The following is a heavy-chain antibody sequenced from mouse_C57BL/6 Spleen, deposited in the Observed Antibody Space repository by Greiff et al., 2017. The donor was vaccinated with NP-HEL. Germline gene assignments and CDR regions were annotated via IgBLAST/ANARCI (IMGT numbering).Heavy chain of an antibody. Sequence: EVQGVESGGGLVQPGGSLSLSCAASGFTFTDYYMSWVRQPPGKALEWLGFIRNKANGYTTEYSASGKGRFTISRDNSQSILYLKMNALGAEDSATYYCARYGAYAMDYWGQGTSVTVSS. CDR3: ARYGAYAMDY. CDR1: GFTFTDYY. CDR2: IRNKANGYTT. J-gene: IGHJ4*01. V-gene: IGHV7-3*01.